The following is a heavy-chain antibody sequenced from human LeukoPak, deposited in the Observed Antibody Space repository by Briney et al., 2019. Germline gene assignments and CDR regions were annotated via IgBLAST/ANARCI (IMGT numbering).Heavy chain of an antibody. J-gene: IGHJ6*03. V-gene: IGHV4-61*01. CDR2: IYYSGST. D-gene: IGHD6-19*01. Sequence: SETLSLTCTVSGGSISISNYYWSWIRQPPGKGLEWIGYIYYSGSTNYHPSLKSRVTMSLDTSKNQFSLKLSSVTAADTAVYYCARGEDSSGYHYFYYMAVWGKGTTVIVSS. CDR1: GGSISISNYY. CDR3: ARGEDSSGYHYFYYMAV.